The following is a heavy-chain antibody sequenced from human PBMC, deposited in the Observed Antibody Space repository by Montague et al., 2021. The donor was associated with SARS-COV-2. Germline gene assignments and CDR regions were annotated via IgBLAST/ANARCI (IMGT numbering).Heavy chain of an antibody. D-gene: IGHD1-14*01. CDR3: AKGRVPPDHGDAFDL. Sequence: NKFYADSVKGRFTISRDNSKNTLYLRMNSLTPEDTAIYYCAKGRVPPDHGDAFDLWGHGTLVTVSS. J-gene: IGHJ3*01. CDR2: NK. V-gene: IGHV3-30-3*02.